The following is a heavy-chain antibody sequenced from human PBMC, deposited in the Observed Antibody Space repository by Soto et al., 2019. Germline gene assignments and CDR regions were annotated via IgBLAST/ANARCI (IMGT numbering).Heavy chain of an antibody. D-gene: IGHD2-21*02. Sequence: SGPTLVNPTQTVTLTCTFSGFSLSTSGMCVSWIRQPPGKALEWLALIDWDDDKYYSTSLKTRLTISKDTSKNQVVLTMTNMDPVDIATYYCARVVVVTANPRRYYYGMDVWGQGTTVTVSS. V-gene: IGHV2-70*01. CDR2: IDWDDDK. J-gene: IGHJ6*02. CDR3: ARVVVVTANPRRYYYGMDV. CDR1: GFSLSTSGMC.